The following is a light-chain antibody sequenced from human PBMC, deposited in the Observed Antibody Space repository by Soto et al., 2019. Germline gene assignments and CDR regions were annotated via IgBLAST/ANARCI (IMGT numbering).Light chain of an antibody. CDR1: SSNIGRHG. Sequence: HSVLTQPPSASGTPGQRVTISCSGSSSNIGRHGVNWYQHLPGAAPKLLIYSNNQRPSGVPDRFSGSTSGTSVSLTISGLQSEDEADYYCATWDDSLNGVVFGGGTKVTVL. CDR2: SNN. CDR3: ATWDDSLNGVV. J-gene: IGLJ2*01. V-gene: IGLV1-44*01.